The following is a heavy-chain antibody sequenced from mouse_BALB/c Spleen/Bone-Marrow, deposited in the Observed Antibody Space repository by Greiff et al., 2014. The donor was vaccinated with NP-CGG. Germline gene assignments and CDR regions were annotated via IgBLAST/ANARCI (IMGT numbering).Heavy chain of an antibody. J-gene: IGHJ3*01. D-gene: IGHD2-10*02. CDR2: IDPYNGGT. CDR3: AREEYGNGFAY. Sequence: VQLQQPGPELVKPEASVKVSCKASGYAFTSYNMYWVKQSHGKSLEWIGHIDPYNGGTSYNQKFKGKATLTVDKSSSTAYMHPNSLTSEDSAVYYCAREEYGNGFAYWGQGTLVTVSA. CDR1: GYAFTSYN. V-gene: IGHV1S135*01.